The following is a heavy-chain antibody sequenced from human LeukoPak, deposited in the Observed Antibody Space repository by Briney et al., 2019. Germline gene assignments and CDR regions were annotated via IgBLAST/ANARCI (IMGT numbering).Heavy chain of an antibody. CDR3: ARDYFSGGYMDV. CDR2: IYTSGST. J-gene: IGHJ6*03. CDR1: GGSISSYY. Sequence: SETLSLTCTVSGGSISSYYWSWIRQPAGKGLEWIGRIYTSGSTNYNPSLKSRVTISVDTSKNQFSLKLSSVTAADTAVYYCARDYFSGGYMDVWGKGTTVTVSS. V-gene: IGHV4-4*07. D-gene: IGHD3-3*01.